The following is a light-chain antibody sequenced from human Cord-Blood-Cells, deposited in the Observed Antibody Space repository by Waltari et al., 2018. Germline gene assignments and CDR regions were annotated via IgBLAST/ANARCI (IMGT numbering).Light chain of an antibody. Sequence: VMTQSPATLSVSPGERATLSCRASQSVSSNLAWYQQKPGQAPRLLIYGASTRATGIPARFSGSGSGTEFTLTISSLQSEDFAVYYCQQYNNWPPWTFGQGTKVEIK. CDR3: QQYNNWPPWT. CDR1: QSVSSN. CDR2: GAS. J-gene: IGKJ1*01. V-gene: IGKV3-15*01.